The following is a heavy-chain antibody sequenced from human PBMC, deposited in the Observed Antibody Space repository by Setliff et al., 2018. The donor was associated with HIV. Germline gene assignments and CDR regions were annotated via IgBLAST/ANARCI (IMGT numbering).Heavy chain of an antibody. J-gene: IGHJ4*02. CDR3: AKDHESSYYDSSGYYSY. Sequence: GGSLRLSCAASGFTFSSYGMHWVRQAPGKGLEWVAVIWYDGSNKYYADSVKGRFTISRDNAKNSLYLQMNSLRVEDTAVYYCAKDHESSYYDSSGYYSYWGQGTLVTVS. D-gene: IGHD3-22*01. V-gene: IGHV3-33*03. CDR1: GFTFSSYG. CDR2: IWYDGSNK.